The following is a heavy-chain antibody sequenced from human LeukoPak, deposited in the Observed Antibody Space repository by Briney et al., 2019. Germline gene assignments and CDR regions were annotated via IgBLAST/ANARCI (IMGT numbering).Heavy chain of an antibody. V-gene: IGHV1-2*02. J-gene: IGHJ5*02. D-gene: IGHD5-12*01. Sequence: ASVKVSCKASGYTFTGYCINWVRQAPGQGLEWMGWIKPKSGVTNYAQKFQGRVTMTRDTSISTAYMELSRLRSDDTAVYYCVRDSETFLVATSQEIWLDPWGQGTLVTVSS. CDR3: VRDSETFLVATSQEIWLDP. CDR2: IKPKSGVT. CDR1: GYTFTGYC.